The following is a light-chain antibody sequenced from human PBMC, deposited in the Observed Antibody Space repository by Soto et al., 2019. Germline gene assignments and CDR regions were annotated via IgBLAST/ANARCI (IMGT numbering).Light chain of an antibody. J-gene: IGKJ1*01. CDR3: QKDDIAPWK. Sequence: DIQMTQSPSSLSASVRDRVTITCRASQGISNYLAWYQQKPGKVPKLLIYAASTLQSGVPSRFSGSESGTDFTLTISRLQPEDVATYYCQKDDIAPWKFGQGTKMELK. CDR1: QGISNY. CDR2: AAS. V-gene: IGKV1-27*01.